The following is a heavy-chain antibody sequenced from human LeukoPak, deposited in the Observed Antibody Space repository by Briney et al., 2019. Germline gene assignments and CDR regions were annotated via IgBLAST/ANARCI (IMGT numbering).Heavy chain of an antibody. Sequence: GGSLRLSCAASGFTFSSYWMHWVHQAPGKGLVWVSRINSDGSSTSYADSVKGRFTISRDNAKNTLYLQMNSLRAEDTAVYYCARVVIIGDFDYWGQGTLVTVSS. CDR1: GFTFSSYW. CDR3: ARVVIIGDFDY. J-gene: IGHJ4*02. D-gene: IGHD3-3*01. CDR2: INSDGSST. V-gene: IGHV3-74*01.